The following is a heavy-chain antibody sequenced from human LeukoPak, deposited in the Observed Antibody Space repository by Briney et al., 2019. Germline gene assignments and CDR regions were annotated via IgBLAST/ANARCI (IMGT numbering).Heavy chain of an antibody. D-gene: IGHD5-24*01. CDR2: ISSSSSYI. CDR3: ARDGELEMATPGY. Sequence: PGESLRLSCAASGFTFSSYSMNWVRQAPGKGLEWVSSISSSSSYIYYADSVKGRFTISRDNAKNSLYLQMNSLRAEDTAVYYCARDGELEMATPGYWGQGTLVTVSS. CDR1: GFTFSSYS. J-gene: IGHJ4*02. V-gene: IGHV3-21*01.